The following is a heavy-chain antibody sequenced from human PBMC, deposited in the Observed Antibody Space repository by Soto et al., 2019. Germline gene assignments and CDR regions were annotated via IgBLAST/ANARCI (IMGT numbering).Heavy chain of an antibody. CDR1: GYSFTSYW. CDR2: IDPSDSYT. Sequence: GESVKSSCKGSGYSFTSYWISWVRQMPGKGLEWMGRIDPSDSYTNYSPSFQGHVTISADKSISTAYLQWSSLKASDTAMYYCAIDPSGHYYGSGSYYSPGGMDVWGQGTTVTVSS. J-gene: IGHJ6*02. V-gene: IGHV5-10-1*01. D-gene: IGHD3-10*01. CDR3: AIDPSGHYYGSGSYYSPGGMDV.